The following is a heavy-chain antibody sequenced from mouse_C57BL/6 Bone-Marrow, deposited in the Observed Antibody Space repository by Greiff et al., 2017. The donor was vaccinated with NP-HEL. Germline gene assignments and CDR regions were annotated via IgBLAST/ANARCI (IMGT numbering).Heavy chain of an antibody. CDR3: TLREAWFAY. J-gene: IGHJ3*01. CDR2: IDPETGGT. Sequence: VKLQESGAGLVRPGASVTLSCKASGYTFTDYEMHWVKQTPVHGLEWIGAIDPETGGTAYTQKFKGKAILTADNSSSTAYMELRSLTSEDSAVYYCTLREAWFAYWGQGTLVTVSA. V-gene: IGHV1-15*01. CDR1: GYTFTDYE.